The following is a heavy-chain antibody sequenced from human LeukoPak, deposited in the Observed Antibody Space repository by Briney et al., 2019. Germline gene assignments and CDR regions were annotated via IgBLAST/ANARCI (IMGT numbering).Heavy chain of an antibody. Sequence: PGGSLRLSCAASGFTFSSYAMHWVRQAPGKGLEWVAVISYDGSNKYYADSVKGRFTISRDNAKNSLYLQMNSLRAEDTAVYYCARDPRLYSSSWYPYERMWPLSHYYYYMDVRGKGTTVTVSS. V-gene: IGHV3-30*04. CDR3: ARDPRLYSSSWYPYERMWPLSHYYYYMDV. CDR1: GFTFSSYA. D-gene: IGHD6-13*01. CDR2: ISYDGSNK. J-gene: IGHJ6*03.